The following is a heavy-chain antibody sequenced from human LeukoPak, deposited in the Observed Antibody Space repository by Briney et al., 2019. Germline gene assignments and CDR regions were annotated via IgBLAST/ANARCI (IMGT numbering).Heavy chain of an antibody. CDR3: AKGSYYYDSSGPL. J-gene: IGHJ4*02. Sequence: GGSLRLSCAASGFTFSNYWMHWVRQAPGKGLEWVSAISGSGGSTYYADSVKGRFTISRDNSKNTLYLQMNSLRAEDTAVYYCAKGSYYYDSSGPLWGQGTLVTVSS. CDR2: ISGSGGST. V-gene: IGHV3-23*01. D-gene: IGHD3-22*01. CDR1: GFTFSNYW.